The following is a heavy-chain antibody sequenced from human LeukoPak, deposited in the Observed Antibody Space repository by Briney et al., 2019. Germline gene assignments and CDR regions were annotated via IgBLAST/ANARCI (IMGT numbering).Heavy chain of an antibody. CDR1: GFTFSSYG. J-gene: IGHJ3*02. D-gene: IGHD2-15*01. V-gene: IGHV3-33*01. Sequence: PGRSLRLSCAASGFTFSSYGMHWVRQAPGKGLEWVAVIWYDGSNKYYADSVKDRFTISRDNSKNTLYLQMNSLRAEDTAVYYCARDRGYAFDIWGQGTMVTVSS. CDR3: ARDRGYAFDI. CDR2: IWYDGSNK.